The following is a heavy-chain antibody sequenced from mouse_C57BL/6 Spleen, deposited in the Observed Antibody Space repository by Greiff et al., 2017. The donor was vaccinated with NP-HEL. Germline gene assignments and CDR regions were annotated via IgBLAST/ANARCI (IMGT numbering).Heavy chain of an antibody. V-gene: IGHV5-17*01. CDR2: ISSGSSTI. J-gene: IGHJ3*01. Sequence: EVQVVESGGGLVKPEGSLKLSCAASGFTFSDYGMHWVRQAPEKGLEWVAYISSGSSTIYYADTVKGRFTISRDNAKNTLFLQMTSLRSEDTAMYYCARLGQEAYWGQGTLVTVSA. CDR3: ARLGQEAY. D-gene: IGHD4-1*01. CDR1: GFTFSDYG.